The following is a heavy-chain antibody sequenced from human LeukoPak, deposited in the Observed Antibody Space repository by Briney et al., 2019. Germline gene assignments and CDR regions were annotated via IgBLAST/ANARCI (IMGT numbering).Heavy chain of an antibody. CDR3: AKDIAEDEFDWLFRNYYYYGMDV. J-gene: IGHJ6*02. D-gene: IGHD3-9*01. CDR1: GGTFSSYA. CDR2: IIPILGIA. V-gene: IGHV1-69*04. Sequence: SVKVSYKASGGTFSSYAISWVRQAPGQGLEWMGRIIPILGIANYAQKFQGRVTITADKSTSTAYMELSSLRSEDTALYYCAKDIAEDEFDWLFRNYYYYGMDVWGQGTTVTVSS.